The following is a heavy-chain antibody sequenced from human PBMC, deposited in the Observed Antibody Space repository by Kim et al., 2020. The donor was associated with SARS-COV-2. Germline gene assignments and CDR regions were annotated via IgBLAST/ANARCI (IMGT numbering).Heavy chain of an antibody. Sequence: GGSLRLSCAASGFTFSSYAMHWVRQAPGKGLEWVAVISYDGSNKYYADSVKGRFTISRDNSKNTLYLQMNSLRAEDTAVYYCAREEIAVAFDYWGQGTLV. CDR2: ISYDGSNK. V-gene: IGHV3-30*04. J-gene: IGHJ4*02. D-gene: IGHD6-19*01. CDR3: AREEIAVAFDY. CDR1: GFTFSSYA.